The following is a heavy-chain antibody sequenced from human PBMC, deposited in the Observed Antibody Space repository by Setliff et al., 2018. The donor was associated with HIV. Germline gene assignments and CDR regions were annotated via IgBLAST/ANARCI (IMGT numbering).Heavy chain of an antibody. V-gene: IGHV4-61*09. D-gene: IGHD1-26*01. CDR3: ARDRRYSPHYFDY. CDR1: GASISSGSYY. J-gene: IGHJ4*02. Sequence: SETLSLTCTVSGASISSGSYYWSWTRQPAGKGLEWIGHIYTSGSTNYSPSLKSRVTISVDTSKKQFSLKLSSVTAADTAVYYCARDRRYSPHYFDYWGQGTLVTVSS. CDR2: IYTSGST.